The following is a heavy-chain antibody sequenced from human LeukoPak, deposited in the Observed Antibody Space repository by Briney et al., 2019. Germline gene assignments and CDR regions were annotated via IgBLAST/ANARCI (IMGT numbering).Heavy chain of an antibody. Sequence: GGSLRLSCAASGFTFSSYSMNWVRQAPGKGLEWVSSISSSSSYIYYADSVKGRFTISRDNAKNSLYLQMNSLRAEDTAVYYCARDWRAVGATDLDYWGQGTLVTVSS. D-gene: IGHD1-26*01. CDR2: ISSSSSYI. V-gene: IGHV3-21*01. CDR1: GFTFSSYS. J-gene: IGHJ4*02. CDR3: ARDWRAVGATDLDY.